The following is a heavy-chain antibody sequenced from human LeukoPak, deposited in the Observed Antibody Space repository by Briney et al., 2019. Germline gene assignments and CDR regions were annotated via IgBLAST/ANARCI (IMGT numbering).Heavy chain of an antibody. V-gene: IGHV3-7*01. CDR1: GFTFSSYW. Sequence: GGSLRLSCAASGFTFSSYWMSWVRQAPGKGLEWVANIKQDGSEKYYVDSVKGRFTISRDNAKNSLYLQMNSLRAEDTAVYYCAMTLSLSTNDALDIWGQGTMVTVSS. CDR3: AMTLSLSTNDALDI. J-gene: IGHJ3*02. CDR2: IKQDGSEK. D-gene: IGHD3-16*01.